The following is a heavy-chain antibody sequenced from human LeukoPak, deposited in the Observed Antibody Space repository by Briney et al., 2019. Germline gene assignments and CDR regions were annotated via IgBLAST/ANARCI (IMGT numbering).Heavy chain of an antibody. CDR3: ARQISSGSHFDY. CDR2: IYYSGST. CDR1: GGSIRSYY. D-gene: IGHD3-10*01. J-gene: IGHJ4*02. Sequence: SETLSLTCTVSGGSIRSYYWSWIRQPPGKGLEWIGYIYYSGSTNYNPSLKSRVTISVDTSKNQFPLKLSSVTAADTAVYYCARQISSGSHFDYWGQGTLVTVSS. V-gene: IGHV4-59*08.